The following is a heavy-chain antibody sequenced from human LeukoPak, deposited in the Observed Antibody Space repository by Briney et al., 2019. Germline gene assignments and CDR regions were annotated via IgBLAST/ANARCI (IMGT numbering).Heavy chain of an antibody. CDR3: AKSRQLRLYYFDY. V-gene: IGHV3-74*01. J-gene: IGHJ4*02. Sequence: PGGSLRLSCAASGFTFSSYWMHWVRQAPGKGLVWVSRINTDGSSTTYADSVKGRFTISRDNAKNTLYLQMNSLRAEDTAVYYCAKSRQLRLYYFDYWGQGTLVTVSS. D-gene: IGHD5-18*01. CDR1: GFTFSSYW. CDR2: INTDGSST.